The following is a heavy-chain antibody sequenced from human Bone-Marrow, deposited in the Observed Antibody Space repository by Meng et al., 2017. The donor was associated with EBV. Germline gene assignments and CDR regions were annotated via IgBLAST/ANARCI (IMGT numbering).Heavy chain of an antibody. CDR1: GYTFTSYA. CDR2: INTNTGNP. D-gene: IGHD6-13*01. Sequence: QLQLVQSGCELKKTVASVKVFCKASGYTFTSYAMNWVRQAPGQGLEWMGWINTNTGNPTYAQGFTGRFVFSLDTSVSTAYLQISSLKAEDTAVYYCARGKGSSWYSWFDPWGQGTLVTVSS. CDR3: ARGKGSSWYSWFDP. J-gene: IGHJ5*02. V-gene: IGHV7-4-1*02.